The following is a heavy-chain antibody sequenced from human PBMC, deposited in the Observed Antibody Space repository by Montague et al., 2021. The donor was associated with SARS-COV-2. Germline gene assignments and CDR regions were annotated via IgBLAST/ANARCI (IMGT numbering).Heavy chain of an antibody. V-gene: IGHV4-61*02. Sequence: TLSLTCTVSGDSISSGRYHWSWVRQPAGKGLEFIGRIYITGATNYNPSLKSRVAISVDTSKNQFSLKLTSVTAADTAVYHCAREQLMWWFDPWGQGTLVTVSS. CDR2: IYITGAT. CDR1: GDSISSGRYH. J-gene: IGHJ5*02. D-gene: IGHD2-21*01. CDR3: AREQLMWWFDP.